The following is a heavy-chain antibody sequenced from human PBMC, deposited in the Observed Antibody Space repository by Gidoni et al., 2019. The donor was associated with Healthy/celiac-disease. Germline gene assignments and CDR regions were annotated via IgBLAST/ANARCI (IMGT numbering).Heavy chain of an antibody. CDR2: ISGSGGST. CDR1: GFTLSSYA. D-gene: IGHD4-17*01. V-gene: IGHV3-23*01. J-gene: IGHJ3*02. Sequence: EVQLLESGGGLVQPGGSLRISGAASGFTLSSYAMGWVRQAPGKGLGWVSAISGSGGSTYYAASVKGRFTISGDNSKNTLYLQMNSLRAEDTAVYYCAKDWVTVTTDAFDIWGQGTMVTVSS. CDR3: AKDWVTVTTDAFDI.